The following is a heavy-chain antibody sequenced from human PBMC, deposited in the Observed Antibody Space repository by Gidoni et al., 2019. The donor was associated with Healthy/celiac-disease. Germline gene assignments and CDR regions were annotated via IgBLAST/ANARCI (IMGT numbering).Heavy chain of an antibody. CDR3: ARDGWGRGQWLVPFDY. J-gene: IGHJ4*02. CDR2: ISSSSSYI. V-gene: IGHV3-21*01. Sequence: EVQLVESGGGLVKPGGSLRLSCAASGFTFSSYSMNWVRQAPGKGLEWVSSISSSSSYIYYADSVKGRFTISRDNAKNSLYLQMNSLRAEDTAVYYCARDGWGRGQWLVPFDYWGQGTLVTVSS. CDR1: GFTFSSYS. D-gene: IGHD6-19*01.